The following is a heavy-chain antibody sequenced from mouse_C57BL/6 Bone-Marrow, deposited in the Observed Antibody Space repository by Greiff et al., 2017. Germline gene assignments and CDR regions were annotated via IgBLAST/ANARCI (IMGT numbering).Heavy chain of an antibody. CDR1: GFTFSDYY. CDR2: ISNGGGST. D-gene: IGHD1-1*01. Sequence: EVQGVESGGGLVQPGGSLKLSCAASGFTFSDYYMYWVRQTPEKRLEWVAYISNGGGSTYYPDTVKGRFTISRDNAKNTLYLQMSRLKSEDTAMYYCARQGTTVVADYAMDYWGQGTSVTVSS. V-gene: IGHV5-12*01. CDR3: ARQGTTVVADYAMDY. J-gene: IGHJ4*01.